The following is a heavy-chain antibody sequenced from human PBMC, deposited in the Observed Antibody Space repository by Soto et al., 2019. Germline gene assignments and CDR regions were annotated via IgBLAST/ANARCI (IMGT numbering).Heavy chain of an antibody. D-gene: IGHD3-10*02. Sequence: QVQLVQSGAEVKEPGDSVRVSCEASGYTFTAYYIHWVRRAPGQGLEWMGWINPKFGDTTYAQDFQGRVSMIRDMSISTVYMELSRLTSDDTAIYDCARNMDYYYGRGSGNGHGVWGQGTTVTVFS. CDR1: GYTFTAYY. CDR3: ARNMDYYYGRGSGNGHGV. V-gene: IGHV1-2*02. J-gene: IGHJ6*02. CDR2: INPKFGDT.